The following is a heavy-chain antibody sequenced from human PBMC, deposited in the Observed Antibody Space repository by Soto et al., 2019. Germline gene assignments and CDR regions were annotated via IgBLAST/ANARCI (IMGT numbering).Heavy chain of an antibody. CDR3: ARPDFGDYWYFDI. Sequence: QDQLVQSGAEVKKPGSSVKVSCKAFGGPFSSHTFSWVRQAPGQGLEWMGRIIPALGTTTYEQKFQGRVTITAGESVNKVYMEMNSLRTEDKAVYYCARPDFGDYWYFDILGSGTLVTVSS. J-gene: IGHJ2*01. D-gene: IGHD4-17*01. V-gene: IGHV1-69*08. CDR1: GGPFSSHT. CDR2: IIPALGTT.